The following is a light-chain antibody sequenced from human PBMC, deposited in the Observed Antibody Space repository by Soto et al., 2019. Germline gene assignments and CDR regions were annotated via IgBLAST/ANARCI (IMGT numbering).Light chain of an antibody. V-gene: IGLV1-51*01. J-gene: IGLJ3*02. CDR2: END. CDR3: ATWDSTLTAGV. CDR1: SSNIGNDY. Sequence: QSVLTQPPSVSAAQGQKVTISCSGGSSNIGNDYVAWYLQLPGAAPKLLIYENDKRPSRIPDRFSGSKSGTLATLGITGLQTGDEADYDCATWDSTLTAGVFGGGTKLTVL.